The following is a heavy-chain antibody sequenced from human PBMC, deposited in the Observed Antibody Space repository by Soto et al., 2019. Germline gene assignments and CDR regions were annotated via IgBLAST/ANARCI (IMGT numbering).Heavy chain of an antibody. CDR3: ARHWGGNYYYYYGMDV. CDR1: GYSFTSYW. V-gene: IGHV5-51*01. D-gene: IGHD3-10*01. J-gene: IGHJ6*02. Sequence: QKISCKGSGYSFTSYWIGWVRQMPGKGLEWMGIIYPGDSDTRYSPSFQGQVTISADKSISTAYLQWSSLKASDTAMYYCARHWGGNYYYYYGMDVWGQGTTVTVSS. CDR2: IYPGDSDT.